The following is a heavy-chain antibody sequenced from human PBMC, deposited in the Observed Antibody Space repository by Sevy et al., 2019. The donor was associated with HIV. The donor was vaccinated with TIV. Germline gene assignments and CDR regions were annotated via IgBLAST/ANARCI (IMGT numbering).Heavy chain of an antibody. V-gene: IGHV1-18*01. Sequence: ASVKVSCKASGYTFTSYGISWVRQAPGQGLEWMGWISAYTGNTNYAQKLQGRVTMTTDASTSTAYMELRRLRSDDTAVYYCARDGSGSYYGSSVQHWGQGTLVT. D-gene: IGHD1-26*01. CDR2: ISAYTGNT. CDR3: ARDGSGSYYGSSVQH. J-gene: IGHJ1*01. CDR1: GYTFTSYG.